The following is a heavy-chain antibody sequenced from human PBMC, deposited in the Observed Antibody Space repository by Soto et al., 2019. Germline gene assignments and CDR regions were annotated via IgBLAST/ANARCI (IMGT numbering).Heavy chain of an antibody. CDR1: GYTFTGYY. D-gene: IGHD3-3*01. CDR3: ARAYADYDFWSGSLYGMDV. J-gene: IGHJ6*02. CDR2: INPNSGGT. V-gene: IGHV1-2*02. Sequence: ASVKVSCKASGYTFTGYYMHWVRQAPGQGLEWMGWINPNSGGTNYAQKFQGRVTMTRDTSISTAYMELSRLRSDDTAVYYCARAYADYDFWSGSLYGMDVWGQGTTVTVYS.